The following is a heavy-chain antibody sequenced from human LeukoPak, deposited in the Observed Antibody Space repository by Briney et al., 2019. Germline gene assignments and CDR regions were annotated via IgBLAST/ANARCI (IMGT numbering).Heavy chain of an antibody. CDR1: GGSISSGGYS. CDR3: ARGRGYYYDSSGYPSDAFDI. Sequence: SETLSLTCAVSGGSISSGGYSWSWIRQPAGKGLEWIGHIYTSGSIYTSGSTNYNPSLKSRVTMSIDTSKNQFSLRLSSMTAADTAVYYCARGRGYYYDSSGYPSDAFDIWGQGTMVTVSS. V-gene: IGHV4-61*09. J-gene: IGHJ3*02. D-gene: IGHD3-22*01. CDR2: IYTSGSIYTSGST.